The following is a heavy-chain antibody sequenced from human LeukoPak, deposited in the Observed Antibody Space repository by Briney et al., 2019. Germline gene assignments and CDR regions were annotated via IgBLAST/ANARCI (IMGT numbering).Heavy chain of an antibody. Sequence: SQTLSLTCTVSGGSLSSGGYYWSWIRQHPGTGLEWIGYIYYSGSTYYNPSLKSRVTISVDTSKNQFSLKLSSVTAADTAVYYCARGILAWRGGAVDYWGQGTLVTVSS. V-gene: IGHV4-31*03. CDR1: GGSLSSGGYY. J-gene: IGHJ4*02. D-gene: IGHD3-3*02. CDR2: IYYSGST. CDR3: ARGILAWRGGAVDY.